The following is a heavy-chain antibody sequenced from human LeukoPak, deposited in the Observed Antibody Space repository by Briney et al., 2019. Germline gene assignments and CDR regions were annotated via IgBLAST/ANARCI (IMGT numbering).Heavy chain of an antibody. D-gene: IGHD5-12*01. CDR1: GFTFSSYA. J-gene: IGHJ4*02. Sequence: GGSLRLSCAASGFTFSSYAMPWVRQAPGKGLEWVAVISYDGSNKYYADSVKGRFTISRDNSKNTLYLQMNSLRAEDTAVYYCARDADEVDLYLFDYWGQGTLVTVSS. V-gene: IGHV3-30-3*01. CDR2: ISYDGSNK. CDR3: ARDADEVDLYLFDY.